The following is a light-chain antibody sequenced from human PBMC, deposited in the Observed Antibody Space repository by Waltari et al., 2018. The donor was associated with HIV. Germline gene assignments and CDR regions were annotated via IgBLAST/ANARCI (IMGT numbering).Light chain of an antibody. CDR2: TVS. J-gene: IGKJ4*01. V-gene: IGKV1-8*01. CDR3: QQYYRYPLT. CDR1: QSLENY. Sequence: AIRMTQSPSSLSASTGDRVTITCRASQSLENYLAWYQQRPGKAPKRLIYTVSTLQSGVPSRFSGSGSGTDFTLTISGLRSEDYATYFCQQYYRYPLTFGGGTKVEIK.